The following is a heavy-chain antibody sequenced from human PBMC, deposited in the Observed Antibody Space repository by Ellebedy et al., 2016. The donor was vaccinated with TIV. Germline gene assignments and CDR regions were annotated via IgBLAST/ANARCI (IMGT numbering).Heavy chain of an antibody. CDR1: GGSFSGYY. Sequence: SETLSLXXAVYGGSFSGYYWSWIRQPPGKGLEWIGEINHSGSTNYNPSLKSRVTISVDTSKSQFSLKLSSVTAADTAVYYCARGTGGDGYNLDAFDIWGQGTMVTVSS. CDR3: ARGTGGDGYNLDAFDI. CDR2: INHSGST. J-gene: IGHJ3*02. V-gene: IGHV4-34*01. D-gene: IGHD5-24*01.